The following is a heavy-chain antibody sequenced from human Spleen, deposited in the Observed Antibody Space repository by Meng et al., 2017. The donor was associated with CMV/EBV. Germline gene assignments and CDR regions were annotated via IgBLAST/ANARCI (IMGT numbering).Heavy chain of an antibody. CDR1: GGSISSSNW. D-gene: IGHD2-2*01. J-gene: IGHJ5*02. V-gene: IGHV4-4*02. CDR2: IYHSGST. Sequence: SETLSLTCAVSGGSISSSNWWSWVRQPPGKGLEWIGEIYHSGSTNYNPSLKSRVTISVDKSKNQFSLKLSSVTAADTAVYYCARGYCSSTSCPSPGGDWFDPWGQGTLVTVSS. CDR3: ARGYCSSTSCPSPGGDWFDP.